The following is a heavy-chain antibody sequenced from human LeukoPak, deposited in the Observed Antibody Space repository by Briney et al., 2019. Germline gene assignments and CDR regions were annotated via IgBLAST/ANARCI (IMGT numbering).Heavy chain of an antibody. CDR1: GFTFSNAW. V-gene: IGHV3-15*01. CDR3: TRATYDGSDWLDY. CDR2: IKRKTDGGTT. D-gene: IGHD3-22*01. Sequence: GGSLRLSCAASGFTFSNAWMSWVRQAPGKGLEWVGRIKRKTDGGTTDYAAPVKGRFTISRDDSKNTLFLQMDSLKTEDTAVYYCTRATYDGSDWLDYWGQGTLVT. J-gene: IGHJ4*02.